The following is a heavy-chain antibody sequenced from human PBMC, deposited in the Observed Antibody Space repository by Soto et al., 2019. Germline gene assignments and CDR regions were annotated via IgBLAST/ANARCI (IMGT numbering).Heavy chain of an antibody. V-gene: IGHV3-30-3*01. Sequence: QVQLVESGGGVVQPGRSLRLSCAASGFTFSSFAFHWVRQAPGKGLEWVAVISYDGSNKYYADSVKGRFTISRDNAKNQPYLQMNNLRAEDTAVYYCALDIEDYYGSGSYPSGIDYWGQGTLVTVSS. CDR3: ALDIEDYYGSGSYPSGIDY. CDR2: ISYDGSNK. J-gene: IGHJ4*02. CDR1: GFTFSSFA. D-gene: IGHD3-10*01.